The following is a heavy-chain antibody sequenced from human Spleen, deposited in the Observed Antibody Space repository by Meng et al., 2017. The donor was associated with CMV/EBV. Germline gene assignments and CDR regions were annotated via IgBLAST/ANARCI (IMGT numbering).Heavy chain of an antibody. D-gene: IGHD5-24*01. Sequence: QPQLQESAPGLVKPSGTLSLTCVFSGGSISSSYWWTWVRYAPGKGMEWIGEMYHSGTTNYNPSLKSRVTISMGKSNNQLSLKLNSVTAADTAVYHCATQESRDGHNPYWGQGTLVTVSS. CDR1: GGSISSSYW. J-gene: IGHJ4*02. CDR3: ATQESRDGHNPY. V-gene: IGHV4-4*02. CDR2: MYHSGTT.